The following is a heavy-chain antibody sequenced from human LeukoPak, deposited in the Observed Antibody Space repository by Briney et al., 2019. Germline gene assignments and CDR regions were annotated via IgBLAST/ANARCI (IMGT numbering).Heavy chain of an antibody. CDR3: ARKYSGYDYGYFDY. CDR1: GFTFSSYA. V-gene: IGHV3-23*01. CDR2: ISGSGGST. Sequence: GALRLSCAASGFTFSSYAMSWVRQAPGKGLEWVSAISGSGGSTYYVDSVKGRFTISRDNSKNTLYLQMNSLRAEDTAVYYCARKYSGYDYGYFDYWGQGTLVTVSS. J-gene: IGHJ4*02. D-gene: IGHD5-12*01.